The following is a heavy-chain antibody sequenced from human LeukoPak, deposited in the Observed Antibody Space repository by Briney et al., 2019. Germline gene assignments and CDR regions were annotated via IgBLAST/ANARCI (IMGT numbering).Heavy chain of an antibody. D-gene: IGHD3-22*01. CDR1: GFTFSTYE. CDR2: ISTGGSII. CDR3: ATAYSGYYTYYFDY. Sequence: GGSLRLSCAASGFTFSTYEMNWVRQAPGKGLEWVSYISTGGSIIYYADSVKGRFTISRDNAQNSLYLQMNSLRAEDTAVYYRATAYSGYYTYYFDYWGQGTLVTVSS. J-gene: IGHJ4*02. V-gene: IGHV3-48*03.